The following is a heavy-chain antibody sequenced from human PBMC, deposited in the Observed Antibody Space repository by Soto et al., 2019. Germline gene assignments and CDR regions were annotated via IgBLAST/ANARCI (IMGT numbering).Heavy chain of an antibody. CDR1: GYTFTSYD. CDR3: ARGPYYYYYMDV. Sequence: QVQLVQSGAEVKKPGASVKVSCKASGYTFTSYDINWVRQATGQGLEWMGWMNPNSGNTGYARKFQGRITMTRNTSITTAYMELSSLRSEDTAVYYCARGPYYYYYMDVWGKGTTVTVSS. CDR2: MNPNSGNT. V-gene: IGHV1-8*01. J-gene: IGHJ6*03.